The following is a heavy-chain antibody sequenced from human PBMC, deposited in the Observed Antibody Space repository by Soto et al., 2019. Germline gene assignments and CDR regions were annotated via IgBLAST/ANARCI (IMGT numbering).Heavy chain of an antibody. CDR2: INHSGST. CDR3: ARLEGYYRAGIVY. D-gene: IGHD3-3*01. J-gene: IGHJ4*02. Sequence: SETLSLTCAVYGGSFSGYYWSWIRQPPGKGLERIGEINHSGSTNYNPSLKSRVTISVDTSKNQFSLKLSSVTAADTAVYYCARLEGYYRAGIVYWGQGTLVTVSS. CDR1: GGSFSGYY. V-gene: IGHV4-34*01.